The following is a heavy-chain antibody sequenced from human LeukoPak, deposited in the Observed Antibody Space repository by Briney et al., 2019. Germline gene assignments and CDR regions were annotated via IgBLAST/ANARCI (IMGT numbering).Heavy chain of an antibody. CDR3: ATYRQVLLPFES. J-gene: IGHJ4*02. Sequence: GGSLRPSCEASGFTISTFAMIWVRQPPGKGLEWVSSIFPSGGEIHYADSVRGRFTISRDNSKSTLSLQMNSLRAEDTAIYYCATYRQVLLPFESWGQGTLVTVSS. CDR1: GFTISTFA. CDR2: IFPSGGEI. V-gene: IGHV3-23*01. D-gene: IGHD2-8*02.